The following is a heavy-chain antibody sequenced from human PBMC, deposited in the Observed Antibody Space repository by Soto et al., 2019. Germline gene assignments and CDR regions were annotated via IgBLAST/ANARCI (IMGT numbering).Heavy chain of an antibody. D-gene: IGHD2-21*01. CDR1: GGSISSYY. J-gene: IGHJ3*02. Sequence: PSETLSLTCTVSGGSISSYYWSWFRQPPGKGLEWIGYIYYSGSTNYNPSLKSRVTISVDTSKNQFSLKLSSVTAADTAVYYCARGAGEPDAFDICAQRTMVTVS. CDR3: ARGAGEPDAFDI. CDR2: IYYSGST. V-gene: IGHV4-59*08.